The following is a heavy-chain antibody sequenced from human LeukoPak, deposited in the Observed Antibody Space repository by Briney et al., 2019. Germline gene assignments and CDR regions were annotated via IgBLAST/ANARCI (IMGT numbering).Heavy chain of an antibody. Sequence: ASVKVSCKASGYTFISYDINWVRQATGQGLEWMGWMNPNSGNTAYAQKFQGRVTMTKNTSISTAYMEPSSLRPEDTAVYYCARGRGYDFWSNYYTFDYWGQGTLVTVSS. CDR1: GYTFISYD. J-gene: IGHJ4*02. CDR3: ARGRGYDFWSNYYTFDY. V-gene: IGHV1-8*01. CDR2: MNPNSGNT. D-gene: IGHD3-3*01.